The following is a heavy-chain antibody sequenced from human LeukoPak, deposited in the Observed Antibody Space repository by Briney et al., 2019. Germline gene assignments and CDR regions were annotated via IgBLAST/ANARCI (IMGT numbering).Heavy chain of an antibody. CDR3: ARDSVGYSYGLGGDYAFDI. J-gene: IGHJ3*02. V-gene: IGHV1-2*02. CDR1: GYTFTSYA. CDR2: INPNSGGT. D-gene: IGHD5-18*01. Sequence: ASVKVSCKASGYTFTSYAMNWVRQAPGQGLECMGWINPNSGGTNYAQKFQGRVTMTRDTSISTAYMELSRLRSDDTAVYYCARDSVGYSYGLGGDYAFDIWGQGTMVTVSS.